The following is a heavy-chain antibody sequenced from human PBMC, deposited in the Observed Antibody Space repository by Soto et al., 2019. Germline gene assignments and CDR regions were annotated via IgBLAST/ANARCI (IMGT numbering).Heavy chain of an antibody. CDR3: ASLYSSAWDRDY. CDR1: GFTFSSGW. V-gene: IGHV3-74*01. J-gene: IGHJ4*02. CDR2: ISSDGSST. D-gene: IGHD6-19*01. Sequence: GGSLRLSCSASGFTFSSGWRHWVRQAPGEGLVWVSRISSDGSSTNYADSVKGRFTISRENAKNTLYLQMNNLRAEDTAVYYCASLYSSAWDRDYWGQGTLVAVFS.